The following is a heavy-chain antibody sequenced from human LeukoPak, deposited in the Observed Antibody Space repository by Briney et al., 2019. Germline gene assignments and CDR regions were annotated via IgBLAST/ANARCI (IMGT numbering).Heavy chain of an antibody. CDR2: IIPILGIA. D-gene: IGHD2-2*02. CDR1: GGTFSSYA. V-gene: IGHV1-69*04. CDR3: ARAGLNCSSTSCYISASWFDP. Sequence: SVKVSCKASGGTFSSYAISWVRQAPGQGLEWMGRIIPILGIASYAQKFQGRVTITADKSTSTAYMELSSLKSEDTAMYYCARAGLNCSSTSCYISASWFDPWGQGTLVTVSS. J-gene: IGHJ5*02.